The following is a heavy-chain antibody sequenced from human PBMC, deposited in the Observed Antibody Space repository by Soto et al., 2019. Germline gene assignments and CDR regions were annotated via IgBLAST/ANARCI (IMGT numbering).Heavy chain of an antibody. Sequence: VQVCCKASGDTVTGYSMHSLRQAPGQELEWMGWINPNSGGTNYAQKFQGWVTMTRDTSISTAYMELSRLRSDDTAVYYCAREGYGDYVIDYWAQGTLVTVSS. CDR3: AREGYGDYVIDY. CDR2: INPNSGGT. V-gene: IGHV1-2*04. D-gene: IGHD4-17*01. J-gene: IGHJ4*02. CDR1: GDTVTGYS.